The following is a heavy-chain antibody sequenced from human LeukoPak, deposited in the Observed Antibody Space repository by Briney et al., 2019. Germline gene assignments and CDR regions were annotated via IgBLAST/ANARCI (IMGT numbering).Heavy chain of an antibody. Sequence: GGSLRLSCAASGFTFSSYSMNWVRQAPGKGLEWVSSISSSSSYIYYADSVKGRFTISRDNAKNSLYLQMNSLRAEDTAVYCCARGGMVTIFGAADYWGQGTLVTVSS. CDR3: ARGGMVTIFGAADY. CDR1: GFTFSSYS. D-gene: IGHD3-3*01. V-gene: IGHV3-21*01. J-gene: IGHJ4*02. CDR2: ISSSSSYI.